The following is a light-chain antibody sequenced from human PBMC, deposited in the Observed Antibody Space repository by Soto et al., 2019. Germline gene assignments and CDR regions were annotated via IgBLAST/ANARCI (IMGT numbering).Light chain of an antibody. CDR1: QSITTY. Sequence: DIQMTQSPSSLSASVGDRVTITCRASQSITTYLNWYQQKPGKAPKVLIYASSSLQSGVPSRFSGSRSGTDFTLTISSLQPEDFATYYCQQTYSTPRTFGGGTKLEIK. V-gene: IGKV1-39*01. CDR3: QQTYSTPRT. J-gene: IGKJ4*01. CDR2: ASS.